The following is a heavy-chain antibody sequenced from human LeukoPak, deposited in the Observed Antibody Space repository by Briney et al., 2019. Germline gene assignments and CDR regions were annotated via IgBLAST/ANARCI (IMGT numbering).Heavy chain of an antibody. CDR3: ARGIWFGEIDY. CDR2: INHSGST. D-gene: IGHD3-10*01. J-gene: IGHJ4*02. V-gene: IGHV4-34*01. CDR1: GGSFSGYY. Sequence: PSETLSLTCAVYGGSFSGYYWSWIRQPPGEGLEWIGEINHSGSTNYNPSLKSRVTISVDTSKNQFSLKLSSVTAADTAVYYCARGIWFGEIDYWGQGTLVTVSS.